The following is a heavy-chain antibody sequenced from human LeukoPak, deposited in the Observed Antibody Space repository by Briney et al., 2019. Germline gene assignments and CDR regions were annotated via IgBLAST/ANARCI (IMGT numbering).Heavy chain of an antibody. CDR1: GFTFSDYY. V-gene: IGHV3-11*03. CDR2: INGSSSDT. J-gene: IGHJ5*02. D-gene: IGHD2-15*01. CDR3: ARRGTTYCTVDSCHPNWFDP. Sequence: GGSLRLSCAASGFTFSDYYVTWIRQAPGRGLEWISYINGSSSDTNYADSVRVRFTTTRDNAKTSLYLLMNSLRVEDTAVYYCARRGTTYCTVDSCHPNWFDPWGQGTLVTVSS.